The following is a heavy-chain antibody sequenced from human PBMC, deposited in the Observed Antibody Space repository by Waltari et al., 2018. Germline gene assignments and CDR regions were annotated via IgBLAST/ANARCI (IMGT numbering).Heavy chain of an antibody. CDR1: GFHIATYD. D-gene: IGHD3-16*01. V-gene: IGHV3-13*01. J-gene: IGHJ3*02. CDR2: VGTVGDT. Sequence: EVQLVESGGALVQPGGCLRLSCVALGFHIATYDMHWVRQVTGKGLEWVSAVGTVGDTLYSGSVKGRFTISRENVKNSLYLQMNSLRAGDTAVYYCVRGGSDAFDIWGQGTMVTVSS. CDR3: VRGGSDAFDI.